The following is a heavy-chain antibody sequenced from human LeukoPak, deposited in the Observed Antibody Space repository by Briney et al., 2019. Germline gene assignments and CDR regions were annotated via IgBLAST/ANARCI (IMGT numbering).Heavy chain of an antibody. CDR1: GFTFGSYA. CDR2: INSGGDT. J-gene: IGHJ4*02. Sequence: GGSLRLSCAASGFTFGSYAMNWVRQAPGKGLEWVSVINSGGDTVYADSVKGRFTISRDNFKDTLYLHMNSLRVEDTAVYYCARDVSVVATMTLGYWGQGTLVTVSS. D-gene: IGHD5-12*01. CDR3: ARDVSVVATMTLGY. V-gene: IGHV3-23*01.